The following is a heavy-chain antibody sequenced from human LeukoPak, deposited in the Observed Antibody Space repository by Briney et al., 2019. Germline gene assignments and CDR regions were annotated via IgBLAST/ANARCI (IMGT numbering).Heavy chain of an antibody. CDR1: GFTFSSYE. V-gene: IGHV3-48*03. CDR3: VRTHSSGYYYFDS. CDR2: INGGGSTM. Sequence: GGSLRLSCAAFGFTFSSYEMNWVRQAPGKGLEWVSYINGGGSTMNYADSVKGRFTISRDNAKNTLYLQMNSLRVEDTAVYYCVRTHSSGYYYFDSWGQGTLVTVSS. J-gene: IGHJ4*02. D-gene: IGHD3-22*01.